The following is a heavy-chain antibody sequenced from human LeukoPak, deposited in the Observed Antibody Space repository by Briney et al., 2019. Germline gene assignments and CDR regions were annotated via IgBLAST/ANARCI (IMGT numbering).Heavy chain of an antibody. CDR3: TRDLGLRGGVVTSSYYYYYYGMDV. Sequence: ASVKVSCKASGYTFTSYGISWVRRAPGQGLEWMGWISAYNGNTNYAQKLQGRVTMTTDTSTSTAYMELRSLRSDDTAVYYCTRDLGLRGGVVTSSYYYYYYGMDVWGQGTTVTVSS. CDR2: ISAYNGNT. V-gene: IGHV1-18*01. CDR1: GYTFTSYG. J-gene: IGHJ6*02. D-gene: IGHD3-3*01.